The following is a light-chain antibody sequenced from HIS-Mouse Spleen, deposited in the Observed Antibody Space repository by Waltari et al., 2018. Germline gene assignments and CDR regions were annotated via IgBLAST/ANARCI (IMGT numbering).Light chain of an antibody. Sequence: SYVLTQPPSVSVAPGQTARITCGGNNIGSKSVHWYQQKPGQAPVLVVYDDSGRPSGIPDRFSGSKSGTSATLGITGLQTGDEADYYCGTWDSSLSAGHWVFGGGTKLTVL. CDR1: NIGSKS. CDR3: GTWDSSLSAGHWV. CDR2: DDS. V-gene: IGLV3-21*02. J-gene: IGLJ3*02.